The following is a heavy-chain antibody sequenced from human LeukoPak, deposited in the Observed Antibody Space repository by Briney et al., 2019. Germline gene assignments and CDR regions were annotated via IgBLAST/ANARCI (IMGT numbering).Heavy chain of an antibody. CDR2: IDWDDDK. CDR1: GFSLSTSGMR. Sequence: KESGPALVKPTQTLTLTCTFSGFSLSTSGMRVSWIRQPPGKALEWLARIDWDDDKFYSTSLKTRLTISKDTSKNQVVLTMTNMDPVDTATYYCARTKRGSGSINWFDPWGQGTLVTVSS. J-gene: IGHJ5*02. V-gene: IGHV2-70*04. D-gene: IGHD3-10*01. CDR3: ARTKRGSGSINWFDP.